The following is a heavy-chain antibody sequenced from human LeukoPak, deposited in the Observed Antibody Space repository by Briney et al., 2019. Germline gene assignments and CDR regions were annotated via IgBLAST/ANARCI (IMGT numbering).Heavy chain of an antibody. CDR2: ISGSGGST. D-gene: IGHD1-14*01. J-gene: IGHJ6*03. CDR3: AKREPTRDYYYYYMDV. V-gene: IGHV3-23*01. CDR1: GFTFSSYA. Sequence: GESLKISCAASGFTFSSYAMSWVRQAPGKGLEWVSAISGSGGSTYYADSVKGRFTISRDNSKNTLYLQMNSLRAEDTAVYYCAKREPTRDYYYYYMDVWGKGTTVTVSS.